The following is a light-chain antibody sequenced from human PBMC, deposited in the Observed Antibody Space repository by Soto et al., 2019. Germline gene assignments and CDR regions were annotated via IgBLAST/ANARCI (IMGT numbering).Light chain of an antibody. Sequence: QSVLTQPPSASGSPGQSVTISCTGTSSDVGGYNYVSWYQQHPGKAPKLMIYEVSKRHSGVPDRFSGSKSGNTASLTVSGLQAEDEADYYCSSYAGSNLWVFGGGTQLTVL. J-gene: IGLJ3*02. V-gene: IGLV2-8*01. CDR1: SSDVGGYNY. CDR2: EVS. CDR3: SSYAGSNLWV.